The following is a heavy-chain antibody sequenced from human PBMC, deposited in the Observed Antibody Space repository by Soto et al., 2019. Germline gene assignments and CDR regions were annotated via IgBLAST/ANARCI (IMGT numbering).Heavy chain of an antibody. CDR3: AKRRNVLRFLEWSSGMEV. CDR1: GFTFSSYG. Sequence: QVQLVESGEGVVQPGRSLRLSCAASGFTFSSYGIHWVRQAPGKGLEWVAFISYDGSNKYYTDSVKGRFTISRDNSKNTLYLQMNGLRGEDTAVYYCAKRRNVLRFLEWSSGMEVWGQGTTVNVSS. CDR2: ISYDGSNK. D-gene: IGHD3-3*01. V-gene: IGHV3-30*18. J-gene: IGHJ6*02.